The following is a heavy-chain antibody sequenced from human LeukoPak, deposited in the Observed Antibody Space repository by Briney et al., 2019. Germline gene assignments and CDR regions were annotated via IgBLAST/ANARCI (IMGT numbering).Heavy chain of an antibody. D-gene: IGHD2-15*01. CDR2: ISSSSSYI. CDR1: GFTFSSYS. J-gene: IGHJ4*02. Sequence: GSLRLSCAASGFTFSSYSMNWVRQAPGEGLEWVSSISSSSSYIYYADSVKGRFAISRDNAKNSLYLQMNSLRAEDTAVYYCASLGVAAGYYFDYWGQGTLVTVSS. CDR3: ASLGVAAGYYFDY. V-gene: IGHV3-21*01.